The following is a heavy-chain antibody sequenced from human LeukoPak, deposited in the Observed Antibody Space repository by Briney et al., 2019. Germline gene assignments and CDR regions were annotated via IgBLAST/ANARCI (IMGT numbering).Heavy chain of an antibody. CDR3: AKDAQRGFDYSNSLEY. Sequence: GRSLRLSCAASGFTFSHYGMHWVRQAPGRGLEWVAVIWSDGSNKFYADSVKGRFTISRDNSQNTVDLHMNILRAEDTAVHYCAKDAQRGFDYSNSLEYWGQGTLVTVSS. CDR2: IWSDGSNK. CDR1: GFTFSHYG. J-gene: IGHJ4*02. D-gene: IGHD4-11*01. V-gene: IGHV3-33*06.